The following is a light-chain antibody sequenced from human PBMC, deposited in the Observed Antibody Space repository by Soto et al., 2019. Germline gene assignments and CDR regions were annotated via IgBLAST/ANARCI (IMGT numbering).Light chain of an antibody. CDR3: CSDAGSYTFSV. V-gene: IGLV2-11*01. CDR2: DVS. Sequence: QSALTQPRSVSGSPGQSVTISCTGTSSDVGGYNYVSWYQQHPGKAPILMIYDVSKRPSGVPDRVSGSKSVNTASLTISGLRAEDEADYYCCSDAGSYTFSVFGTGTKLTVL. J-gene: IGLJ1*01. CDR1: SSDVGGYNY.